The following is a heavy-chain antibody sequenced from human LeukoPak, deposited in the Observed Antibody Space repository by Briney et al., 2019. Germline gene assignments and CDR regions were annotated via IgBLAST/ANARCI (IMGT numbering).Heavy chain of an antibody. CDR1: GDSISNYY. V-gene: IGHV4-59*01. CDR2: IYYSGST. CDR3: ARGRGPWGHYLDY. J-gene: IGHJ4*02. Sequence: PSETLSLTCTVSGDSISNYYWSWIRQPPRKGLESIGPIYYSGSTNYNPSFKSRVTMSVDTSKNQFSLRLYSVTAADTAVYYCARGRGPWGHYLDYWGQGTLITVSS. D-gene: IGHD7-27*01.